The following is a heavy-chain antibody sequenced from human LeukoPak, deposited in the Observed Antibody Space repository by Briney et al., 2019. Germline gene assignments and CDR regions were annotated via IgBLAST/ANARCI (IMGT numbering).Heavy chain of an antibody. V-gene: IGHV3-7*01. CDR2: IKPDDSEK. CDR1: GFSFSGYW. D-gene: IGHD4-23*01. J-gene: IGHJ4*02. Sequence: QTGGSLRLSCAASGFSFSGYWMSWVRQAPGKGLEWVANIKPDDSEKYYVDSVRGRFTVSRDNAQNSLYLQMNSLRAEDTAVYYCATHEVTVVTRSTFDNWGQGTLVTVSS. CDR3: ATHEVTVVTRSTFDN.